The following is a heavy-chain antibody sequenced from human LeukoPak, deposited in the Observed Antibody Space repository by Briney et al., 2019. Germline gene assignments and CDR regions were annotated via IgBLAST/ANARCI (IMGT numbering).Heavy chain of an antibody. J-gene: IGHJ4*02. Sequence: PGGSLRLSCAASGFTFSSYALSWVRQARGEGLEWVSGITDSGTGTYYADSVKGRFNISRDNSKNTVYLQMSSLRAEDTAVYYCERTGYNYGTPLNYWGQGTLVTVSS. CDR1: GFTFSSYA. CDR2: ITDSGTGT. CDR3: ERTGYNYGTPLNY. D-gene: IGHD5-18*01. V-gene: IGHV3-23*01.